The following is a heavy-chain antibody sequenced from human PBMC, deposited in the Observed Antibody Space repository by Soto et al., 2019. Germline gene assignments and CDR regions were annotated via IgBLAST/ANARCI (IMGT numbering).Heavy chain of an antibody. V-gene: IGHV4-59*08. CDR1: GGSFNDYY. CDR2: IYYSGST. D-gene: IGHD3-10*02. Sequence: SETLSLTCAVYGGSFNDYYWSWIRQPPGKGLEWIGTIYYSGSTNYNPSLKSRVTISVDTSKNQFSLKLSSVTAADTAVYYCARRSQLAAVRGIDYWGQGTLDTVSS. CDR3: ARRSQLAAVRGIDY. J-gene: IGHJ4*02.